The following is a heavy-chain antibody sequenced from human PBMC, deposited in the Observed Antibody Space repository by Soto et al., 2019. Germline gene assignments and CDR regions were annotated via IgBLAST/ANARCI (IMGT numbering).Heavy chain of an antibody. V-gene: IGHV2-26*01. J-gene: IGHJ6*02. D-gene: IGHD6-13*01. CDR2: IFPNDEK. CDR3: ARIPVDLWAAAGPYYYYGMDV. Sequence: GSGPTLVNPTETLTLTCTVYGFSLSNARMGVSWIRQPPGKALEWLAHIFPNDEKSYSTSLKSRLTISKDTSKSQVVLTMTNMDPVDTATYYCARIPVDLWAAAGPYYYYGMDVWGQGTTVTVSS. CDR1: GFSLSNARMG.